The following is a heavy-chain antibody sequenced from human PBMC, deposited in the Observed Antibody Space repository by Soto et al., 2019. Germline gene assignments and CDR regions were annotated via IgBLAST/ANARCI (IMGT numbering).Heavy chain of an antibody. Sequence: CRRLSWAPAGFTFSSYSISWVRQADRKWMGWVASILGSGGSTYYEDSVKGRLTISRDNSKNTLYLQMNSLRAEDTAVYYCAKTTTRRDYGDYQPDYWGQGTLVTVSS. CDR3: AKTTTRRDYGDYQPDY. V-gene: IGHV3-23*01. CDR2: ILGSGGST. J-gene: IGHJ4*02. D-gene: IGHD4-17*01. CDR1: GFTFSSYS.